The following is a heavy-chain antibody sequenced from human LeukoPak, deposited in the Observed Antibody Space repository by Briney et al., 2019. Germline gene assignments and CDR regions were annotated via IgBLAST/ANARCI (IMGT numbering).Heavy chain of an antibody. V-gene: IGHV3-74*03. Sequence: TGGSPRLSCAASGFTFSGYWMHWVRQGPEKGLELVSRIDNDGHGILYADSVKGRFTTSRDNAKNTLYLQMNSLRFEDTAVYYCATGGGWVPSFGVVTHIDVWGKGTTVTVSS. J-gene: IGHJ6*03. CDR1: GFTFSGYW. D-gene: IGHD3-3*01. CDR3: ATGGGWVPSFGVVTHIDV. CDR2: IDNDGHGI.